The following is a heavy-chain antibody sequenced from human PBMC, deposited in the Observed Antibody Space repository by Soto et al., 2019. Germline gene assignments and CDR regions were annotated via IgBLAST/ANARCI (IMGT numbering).Heavy chain of an antibody. CDR2: INAGNDNT. V-gene: IGHV1-3*01. J-gene: IGHJ6*02. D-gene: IGHD6-19*01. CDR3: ASVAGTNFYYYYYGMDV. CDR1: GYTFTSYG. Sequence: QVPLVQSGAEVKKPGASVKVSCKASGYTFTSYGMHWVRQAPGQRLEWMGWINAGNDNTKYSQKFQGRVTITRDTAASTGYIELISLRSEGTAVYYCASVAGTNFYYYYYGMDVWAHGTTVTVSS.